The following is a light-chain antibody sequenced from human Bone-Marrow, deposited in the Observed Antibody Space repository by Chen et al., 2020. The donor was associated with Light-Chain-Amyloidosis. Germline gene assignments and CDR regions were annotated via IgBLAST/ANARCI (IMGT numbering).Light chain of an antibody. J-gene: IGLJ3*02. Sequence: QSALTQPASVSGSPGQSITISCTGTSSDVGSYNLVSWYQQHPGEAPKLIIYEGTKRPSGVSNRFSGSKSANTASLTISGLQAEDEADYFCCSYDGTYSWVFGGVTKLTVL. CDR1: SSDVGSYNL. CDR2: EGT. V-gene: IGLV2-23*01. CDR3: CSYDGTYSWV.